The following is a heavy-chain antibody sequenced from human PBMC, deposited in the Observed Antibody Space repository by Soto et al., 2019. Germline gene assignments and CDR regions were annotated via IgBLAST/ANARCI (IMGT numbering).Heavy chain of an antibody. J-gene: IGHJ6*01. V-gene: IGHV1-46*01. CDR2: INPSGGST. Sequence: QVQLVQSGAEVKKPGASVKVSCKASGYTFTSYYMHWVRQAPGQGLEWMGIINPSGGSTSYAQKFPSIVTMTSDTTTSTVYMELSSLRSEDTAVYFCAGSPPSYDFWSGYYTNYGMDFWVQGTTVSVSS. D-gene: IGHD3-3*01. CDR1: GYTFTSYY. CDR3: AGSPPSYDFWSGYYTNYGMDF.